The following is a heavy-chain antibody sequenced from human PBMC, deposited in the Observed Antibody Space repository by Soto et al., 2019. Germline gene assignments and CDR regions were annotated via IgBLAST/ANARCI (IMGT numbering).Heavy chain of an antibody. CDR1: GGSITSSD. CDR2: IYYSGST. D-gene: IGHD3-9*01. V-gene: IGHV4-59*01. Sequence: QVQLQESGPGLVKPSETLSLTCTVSGGSITSSDWSWIRQPPGKGLEGIGYIYYSGSTNYYPARKSRVTISADTSKNQLSLSLSSVTAADTDVYFCARGLRYFDWWGQGTLVTVSS. J-gene: IGHJ4*02. CDR3: ARGLRYFDW.